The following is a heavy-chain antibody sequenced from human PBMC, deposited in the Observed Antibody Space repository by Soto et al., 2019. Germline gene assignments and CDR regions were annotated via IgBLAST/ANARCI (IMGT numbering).Heavy chain of an antibody. CDR2: ISSSGSTI. CDR3: AREFDSSGYFDY. Sequence: EVQLVESGGGLVQPGGSLRLSCAASGFTFSSYEMNWVRQAPGKGLEWVSYISSSGSTIYYADSVKGRFTISRDNAKNSLYLQMNSLRAEDTAVYYCAREFDSSGYFDYWGQGTLVTVS. V-gene: IGHV3-48*03. D-gene: IGHD6-19*01. CDR1: GFTFSSYE. J-gene: IGHJ4*02.